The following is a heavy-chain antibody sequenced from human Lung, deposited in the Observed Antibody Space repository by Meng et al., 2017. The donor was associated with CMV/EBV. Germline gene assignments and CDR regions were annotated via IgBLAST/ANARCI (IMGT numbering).Heavy chain of an antibody. V-gene: IGHV1-46*04. Sequence: QAQLVQSGGEVKKPGASVKVSCKASGDTFTYYHIHWVRQAPGQGLEWVGINNLRDGDTSYSQKLRGRVTLTRDTSTSTAYMELSSLSSGDTAVYYCARERDATYYFHNWGQGTLVTVSS. CDR2: NNLRDGDT. CDR1: GDTFTYYH. J-gene: IGHJ4*02. D-gene: IGHD5-24*01. CDR3: ARERDATYYFHN.